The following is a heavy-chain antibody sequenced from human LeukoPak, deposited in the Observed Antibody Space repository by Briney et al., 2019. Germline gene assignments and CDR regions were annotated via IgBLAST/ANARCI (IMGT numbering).Heavy chain of an antibody. CDR3: ARGGRGSPDYAFDY. J-gene: IGHJ4*02. D-gene: IGHD3-16*01. CDR2: ISSSGTTI. V-gene: IGHV3-48*03. CDR1: GFPFSSYE. Sequence: PGGSLRLSCAASGFPFSSYEMNWVRQAPAKGQGWVSFISSSGTTIYYADSAKRRFPISRDNAKNSPYLQMISLRAEDTAVYYCARGGRGSPDYAFDYWGQGTLATVSS.